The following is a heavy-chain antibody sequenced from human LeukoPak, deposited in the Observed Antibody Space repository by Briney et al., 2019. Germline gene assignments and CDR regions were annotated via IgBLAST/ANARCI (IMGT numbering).Heavy chain of an antibody. CDR2: IYTSGST. CDR1: GGSISSGSYY. CDR3: ARDIAAVGNYFDY. Sequence: SQTLSLTCTVSGGSISSGSYYWSWIRQPAGKGLEWIGRIYTSGSTNYNPSLKSRVTMSVDTSKNQFSLKLSSVTAADTAVYYCARDIAAVGNYFDYWGQGTLVTVSS. D-gene: IGHD6-13*01. J-gene: IGHJ4*02. V-gene: IGHV4-61*02.